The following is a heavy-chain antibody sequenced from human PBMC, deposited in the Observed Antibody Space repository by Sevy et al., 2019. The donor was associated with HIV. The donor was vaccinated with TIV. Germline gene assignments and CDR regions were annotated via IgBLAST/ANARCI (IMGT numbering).Heavy chain of an antibody. CDR3: AKEWTLLSDWYGEFDY. Sequence: GGSLRLSCAASGFTFTNYGMHSVRQAPGKGLEWVSGISNSGANTYYADSVRGRFTVSRDNSKNTVYLQLNSLRAEDTAIYYCAKEWTLLSDWYGEFDYWGQGTLVTVSS. CDR2: ISNSGANT. D-gene: IGHD6-19*01. J-gene: IGHJ4*02. V-gene: IGHV3-23*01. CDR1: GFTFTNYG.